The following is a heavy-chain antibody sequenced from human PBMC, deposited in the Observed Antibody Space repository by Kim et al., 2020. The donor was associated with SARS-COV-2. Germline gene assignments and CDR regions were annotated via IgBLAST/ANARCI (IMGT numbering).Heavy chain of an antibody. CDR2: IYYSGST. V-gene: IGHV4-31*03. D-gene: IGHD3-10*01. J-gene: IGHJ2*01. Sequence: SETLSLTCTVSGDSISSGGYYWSWIRQHPGKGLEWIGYIYYSGSTYYNPSLKSRVTISVDTSKNQFSLRLSSVTAADTAVYYCARVDTMVRGWYFDLWGRGTLVTVSS. CDR1: GDSISSGGYY. CDR3: ARVDTMVRGWYFDL.